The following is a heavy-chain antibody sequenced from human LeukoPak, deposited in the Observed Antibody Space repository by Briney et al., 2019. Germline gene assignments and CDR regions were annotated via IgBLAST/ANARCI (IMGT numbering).Heavy chain of an antibody. CDR3: ARSYDIFASYYYYYGMDV. V-gene: IGHV4-59*01. CDR2: IYYSGST. D-gene: IGHD3-9*01. CDR1: GGSISSYY. Sequence: PSETLSLTCTVSGGSISSYYWSWIRQPPGKGLEWIGYIYYSGSTNYNPSLKSRVTISVDTSKNQFSLKLSSVTAADTAVCYCARSYDIFASYYYYYGMDVWGQGTTVTVSS. J-gene: IGHJ6*02.